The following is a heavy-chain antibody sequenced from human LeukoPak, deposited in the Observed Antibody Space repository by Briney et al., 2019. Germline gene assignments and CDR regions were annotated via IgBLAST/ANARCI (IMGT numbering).Heavy chain of an antibody. V-gene: IGHV5-51*01. CDR1: GYTFTNYY. D-gene: IGHD3-10*01. CDR2: ISPGDSDA. CDR3: TRQHGSGSYYSRAIDY. Sequence: GESLKISCKGSGYTFTNYYIGWVRQTPGKGLEWMGIISPGDSDARYSPSFQGQVTISADKSISTAYLQWSSLKASDTAMYYCTRQHGSGSYYSRAIDYWGQGTLVTVSS. J-gene: IGHJ4*02.